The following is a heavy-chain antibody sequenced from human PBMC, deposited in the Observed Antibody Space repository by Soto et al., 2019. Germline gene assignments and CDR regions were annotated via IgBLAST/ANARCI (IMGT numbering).Heavy chain of an antibody. CDR1: GYTFTSYD. V-gene: IGHV1-8*01. D-gene: IGHD4-17*01. CDR2: MNPNSGNT. J-gene: IGHJ6*03. CDR3: AREAYGDYLMYYYYYMDV. Sequence: ASVKVSCKASGYTFTSYDINWVRQATGQGLEWMGWMNPNSGNTGYAQKFQGRVTMTRNTSISTAYMELSSLRSEDTAVYYCAREAYGDYLMYYYYYMDVWGKGTTVTVSS.